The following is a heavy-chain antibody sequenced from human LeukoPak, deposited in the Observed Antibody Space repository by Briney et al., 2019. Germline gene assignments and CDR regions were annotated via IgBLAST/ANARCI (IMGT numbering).Heavy chain of an antibody. J-gene: IGHJ5*02. D-gene: IGHD3-10*01. Sequence: PSETLSLTCTVSGGSISSYYWSWIRQPPGKGLEWIGYIYYSGSTNYNPSLKSRVTISVDTSKNQFSLKLSSVTAADTAVYYCAGSKYVYGPRYNWFDPWGQGTLVTVSS. V-gene: IGHV4-59*01. CDR2: IYYSGST. CDR3: AGSKYVYGPRYNWFDP. CDR1: GGSISSYY.